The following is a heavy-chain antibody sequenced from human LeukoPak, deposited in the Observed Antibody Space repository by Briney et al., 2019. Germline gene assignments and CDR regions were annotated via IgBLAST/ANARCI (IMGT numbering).Heavy chain of an antibody. D-gene: IGHD6-19*01. CDR3: ARGIVVAGHIFDY. Sequence: ASVKVSCKASGYTFTSYAMHWVRQAPGQRLEWMGWINAGNGNTKYSQKFQGRVTITRDTSASTAYMELSSLRSGDTAVYYCARGIVVAGHIFDYWGQGTLVTVSS. CDR2: INAGNGNT. J-gene: IGHJ4*02. CDR1: GYTFTSYA. V-gene: IGHV1-3*01.